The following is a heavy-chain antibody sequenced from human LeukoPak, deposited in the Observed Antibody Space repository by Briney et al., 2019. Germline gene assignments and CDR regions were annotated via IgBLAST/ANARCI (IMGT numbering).Heavy chain of an antibody. Sequence: SETLCLTCAVSGGSISSYYWSWVRQPPGKGLEWVGYIYYSGSTNYNTSPKSRVTISVDTSKHQFSLKLSSVTAADTAAYYCARDKGVVVAAIPTGIYYYYYGMDGWGQGSTVTVSS. CDR3: ARDKGVVVAAIPTGIYYYYYGMDG. V-gene: IGHV4-59*01. D-gene: IGHD2-15*01. CDR1: GGSISSYY. J-gene: IGHJ6*02. CDR2: IYYSGST.